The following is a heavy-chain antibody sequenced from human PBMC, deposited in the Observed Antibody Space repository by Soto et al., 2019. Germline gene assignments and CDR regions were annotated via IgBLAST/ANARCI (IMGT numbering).Heavy chain of an antibody. V-gene: IGHV1-69*08. Sequence: QVQLVQSGAEVKKPGSSVKVSCKASGGTFSSYTISWVRQAPGQGLEWMGRIIPILGIANYAQKFQGRVTITADKSTSTAYMELSSLRSEDTAVYYCARDPQKPFGYFDYWGQGTLVTVSS. J-gene: IGHJ4*02. CDR3: ARDPQKPFGYFDY. D-gene: IGHD2-2*03. CDR2: IIPILGIA. CDR1: GGTFSSYT.